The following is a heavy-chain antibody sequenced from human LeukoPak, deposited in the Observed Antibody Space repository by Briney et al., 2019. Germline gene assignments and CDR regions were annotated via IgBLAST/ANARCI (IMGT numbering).Heavy chain of an antibody. D-gene: IGHD1-1*01. V-gene: IGHV4-59*03. J-gene: IGHJ4*02. CDR1: GASISSDY. Sequence: SETLSLTCTVSGASISSDYWNWIRQPPGKGLEWIGYIYDNGNTNYNPSLKSRVTISVDTSKNQFSLKLSSVTAADTAVYYCATGETGSTLGGYWGQGTLVTVSS. CDR3: ATGETGSTLGGY. CDR2: IYDNGNT.